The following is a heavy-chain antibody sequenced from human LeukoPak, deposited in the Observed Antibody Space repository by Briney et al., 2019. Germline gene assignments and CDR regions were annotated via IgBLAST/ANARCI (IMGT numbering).Heavy chain of an antibody. Sequence: SETLSLTCAVYGGSFSGYYWSWIRQPAGKGLEWIGRIYTSGSANYNPSLKSRVTMSVDTSKNQFSLKLSSVTAADTAVYYCARLVVPAPTYHYYYGMDVWGQGTTVTVSS. V-gene: IGHV4-59*10. J-gene: IGHJ6*02. CDR2: IYTSGSA. CDR1: GGSFSGYY. CDR3: ARLVVPAPTYHYYYGMDV. D-gene: IGHD2-2*01.